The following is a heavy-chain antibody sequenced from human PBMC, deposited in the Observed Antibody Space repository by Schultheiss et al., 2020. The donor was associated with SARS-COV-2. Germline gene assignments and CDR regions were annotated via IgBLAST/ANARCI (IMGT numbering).Heavy chain of an antibody. J-gene: IGHJ4*02. CDR1: GFTFSSYW. Sequence: GGSLRLSCAASGFTFSSYWMHWVRQAPGKGLEWVAVIWYDGSNKYYADSVKGRFTISRDNSKNTLYLQMNSLRAEDTAVYYCARDPIEQQLAHYFDYWGQGTLVTVSS. V-gene: IGHV3-33*08. CDR3: ARDPIEQQLAHYFDY. D-gene: IGHD6-13*01. CDR2: IWYDGSNK.